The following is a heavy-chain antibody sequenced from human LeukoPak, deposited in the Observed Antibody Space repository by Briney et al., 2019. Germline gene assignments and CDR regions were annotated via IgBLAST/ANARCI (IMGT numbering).Heavy chain of an antibody. CDR2: ISYTGSNK. D-gene: IGHD3-10*02. J-gene: IGHJ4*02. Sequence: GGAPRLSCAASGFTFSSYEMNWVRQAPREGLEWRSYISYTGSNKYYADSVKGRFTISRDNVKNSLYLQMNSLRAEDTAVYFCARVFVGENFDYWGQGTLVTVSS. CDR1: GFTFSSYE. V-gene: IGHV3-48*03. CDR3: ARVFVGENFDY.